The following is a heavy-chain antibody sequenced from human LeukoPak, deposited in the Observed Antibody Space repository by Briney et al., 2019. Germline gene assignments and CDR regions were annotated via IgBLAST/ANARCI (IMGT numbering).Heavy chain of an antibody. J-gene: IGHJ4*02. CDR2: IDGIGDST. CDR3: ADGRDLDY. CDR1: GFTFSIYA. D-gene: IGHD5-24*01. Sequence: GGSLRLSCAASGFTFSIYAMSWVRQAPGKGLEWVSTIDGIGDSTYYADSVKGRFTISRDNSKNTLYLQMHTLRAEDTAVYYCADGRDLDYWGQGTLVTVSS. V-gene: IGHV3-23*01.